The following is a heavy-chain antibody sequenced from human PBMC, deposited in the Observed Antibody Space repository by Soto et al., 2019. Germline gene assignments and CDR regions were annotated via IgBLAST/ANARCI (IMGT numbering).Heavy chain of an antibody. CDR3: ARLTYPNWFDP. D-gene: IGHD2-2*01. CDR2: IYYSGST. J-gene: IGHJ5*02. V-gene: IGHV4-39*01. CDR1: GGSISSSSYY. Sequence: TSETLSLTCTVSGGSISSSSYYWGWIRQPPGKGLEWIGSIYYSGSTYYNPSLKSRVTISVDTSKNQFSLKLSSVTAADTAVYYCARLTYPNWFDPWGQGTLVTVSS.